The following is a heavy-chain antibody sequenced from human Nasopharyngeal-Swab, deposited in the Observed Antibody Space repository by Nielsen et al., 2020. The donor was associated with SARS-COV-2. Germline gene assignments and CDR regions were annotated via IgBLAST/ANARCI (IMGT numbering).Heavy chain of an antibody. CDR3: ADGGLNWVDP. D-gene: IGHD3-10*01. J-gene: IGHJ5*02. CDR2: IKSRADGGTT. V-gene: IGHV3-15*07. Sequence: RGSLTPSCAASGSWFTNAWMNCVRPAPGRGLEWVGRIKSRADGGTTDYAAPVQGRFTISRDDSKNTVYLQMDSLTTEDSGMYHCADGGLNWVDPWGQGTLVTVSS. CDR1: GSWFTNAW.